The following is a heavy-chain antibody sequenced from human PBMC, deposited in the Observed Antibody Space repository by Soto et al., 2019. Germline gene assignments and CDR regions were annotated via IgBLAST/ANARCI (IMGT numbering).Heavy chain of an antibody. Sequence: QLQLQESGPGLVRPAETLSLTCTVSGDSISTSYHWGWIRQPPGKGPEWIGGIYYSGSTYYNPSLKSRVIISVDTTKNQFSLKLNSVTATDTAVYYCARLSPPFGKPRGWFISGWFFFDDWGQGTLVTVSS. D-gene: IGHD6-19*01. V-gene: IGHV4-39*01. CDR1: GDSISTSYH. J-gene: IGHJ4*02. CDR3: ARLSPPFGKPRGWFISGWFFFDD. CDR2: IYYSGST.